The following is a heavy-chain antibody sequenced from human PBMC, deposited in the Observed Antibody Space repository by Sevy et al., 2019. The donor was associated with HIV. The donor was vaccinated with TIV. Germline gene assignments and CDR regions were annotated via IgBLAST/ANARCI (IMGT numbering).Heavy chain of an antibody. Sequence: GGSLRLSCAASGFTVSSNYMSWVRQAPGKGLEWVSVIYSGGSTYYADSVKGRFTISRDNSKNTLYLQMNSLRAEDTAVYYCARASPRDDFWRGYYDYWGQGTLVTVSS. D-gene: IGHD3-3*01. CDR2: IYSGGST. CDR1: GFTVSSNY. J-gene: IGHJ4*02. V-gene: IGHV3-53*01. CDR3: ARASPRDDFWRGYYDY.